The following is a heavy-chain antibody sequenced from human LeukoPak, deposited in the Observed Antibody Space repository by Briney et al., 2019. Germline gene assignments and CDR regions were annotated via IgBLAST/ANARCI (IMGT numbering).Heavy chain of an antibody. V-gene: IGHV3-7*01. D-gene: IGHD7-27*01. CDR1: GFAFSTSW. CDR3: ARDPHWGAIDY. CDR2: INQGGSQR. Sequence: GGSLRLSCAASGFAFSTSWMTWVRQAPGKGLEWVADINQGGSQRYYVDSVIGRFTISRDDAKDSLYLEMNGLRPEDTAVYYCARDPHWGAIDYWGQGTLVSVSS. J-gene: IGHJ4*02.